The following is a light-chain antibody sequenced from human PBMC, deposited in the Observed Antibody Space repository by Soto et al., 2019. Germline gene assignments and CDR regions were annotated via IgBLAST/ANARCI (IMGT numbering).Light chain of an antibody. Sequence: EIVLTQSPGTLSLSPGERATLSCRASQSVSSRYFAWYQQKPGQAPRLLIYGASSRATGIPDRFSGSGSGTDFTLTISRLEPEDFAVYYCQQYGSSPRGTFGQGTKLEIK. J-gene: IGKJ2*02. CDR3: QQYGSSPRGT. CDR1: QSVSSRY. CDR2: GAS. V-gene: IGKV3-20*01.